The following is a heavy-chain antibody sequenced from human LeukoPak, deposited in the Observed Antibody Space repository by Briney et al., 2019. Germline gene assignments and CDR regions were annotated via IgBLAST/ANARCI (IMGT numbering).Heavy chain of an antibody. CDR2: ISSSGSTI. V-gene: IGHV3-48*03. D-gene: IGHD5-24*01. J-gene: IGHJ4*02. Sequence: GGSLRLSCAASGFTFSSYEMNWVRQAPGKGLEWVTYISSSGSTIYYADSVKGRFTISRDNAKNSLYLQMNSLRAEDTAVYYCAVATIKDYFDYWGQGTLVTVSS. CDR1: GFTFSSYE. CDR3: AVATIKDYFDY.